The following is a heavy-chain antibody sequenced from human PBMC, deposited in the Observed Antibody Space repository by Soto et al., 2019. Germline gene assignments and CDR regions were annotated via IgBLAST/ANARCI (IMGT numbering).Heavy chain of an antibody. D-gene: IGHD2-2*01. Sequence: ASVKVSCKASGYSFTSYGISWVRQAPGQGLEWTGWISASKGNANYVQKFQGRVTMTTDTSTSTAYMELRSLRSDDTAVYYCARDYSTSWYYFDYWGQGTLVTVSS. CDR3: ARDYSTSWYYFDY. V-gene: IGHV1-18*01. J-gene: IGHJ4*02. CDR2: ISASKGNA. CDR1: GYSFTSYG.